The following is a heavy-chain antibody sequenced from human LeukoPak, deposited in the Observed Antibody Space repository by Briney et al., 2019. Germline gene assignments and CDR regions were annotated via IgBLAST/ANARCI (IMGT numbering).Heavy chain of an antibody. CDR2: IKQDGSEK. D-gene: IGHD3-16*01. CDR3: ARGLPSVEYYFDY. CDR1: GYTFSSYW. J-gene: IGHJ4*02. Sequence: GGSLRLSCAASGYTFSSYWMSWVRQAPGKGLEWVANIKQDGSEKYYVDSVKGRFTISRDNAKNSLYLQMNSLRAEDTAVYYCARGLPSVEYYFDYWGQGTLVTVSS. V-gene: IGHV3-7*04.